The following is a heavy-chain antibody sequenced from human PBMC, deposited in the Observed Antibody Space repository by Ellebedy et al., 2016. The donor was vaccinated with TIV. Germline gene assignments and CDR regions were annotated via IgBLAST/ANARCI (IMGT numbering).Heavy chain of an antibody. Sequence: GESLKISCKGSGYSFSSYWITWVRQMPGKGLEWMGVIYPGDSDTRYSPSFQGQVTISVDKSINTAYLQWTSLKASDTAMYFCARHGLLYSFGAFDSWGQGTLVTVSS. J-gene: IGHJ4*02. D-gene: IGHD5-18*01. V-gene: IGHV5-51*01. CDR2: IYPGDSDT. CDR1: GYSFSSYW. CDR3: ARHGLLYSFGAFDS.